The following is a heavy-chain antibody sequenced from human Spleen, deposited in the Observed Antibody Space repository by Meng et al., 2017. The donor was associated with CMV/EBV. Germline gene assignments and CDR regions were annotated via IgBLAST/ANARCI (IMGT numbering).Heavy chain of an antibody. CDR1: GFTFRSYA. J-gene: IGHJ4*02. CDR2: ISYDGSNK. D-gene: IGHD3-16*01. Sequence: AAGFTFRSYAMNWVRQAPGKGLEWVAVISYDGSNKYYADSVKGRFTISRDNSKNTLYLQMNSLRAEDTAVYYCARDRARAGGWLDYWGQGTLVTVSS. V-gene: IGHV3-30*04. CDR3: ARDRARAGGWLDY.